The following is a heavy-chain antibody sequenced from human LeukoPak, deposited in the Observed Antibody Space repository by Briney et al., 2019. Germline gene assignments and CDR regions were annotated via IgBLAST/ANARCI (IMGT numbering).Heavy chain of an antibody. D-gene: IGHD2-21*02. CDR3: AKDFRVVVTAIHGHDY. J-gene: IGHJ4*02. Sequence: ASVKVSCKASGGTFNTYTISWVRQAPGQGLEWMGGIIPIFATPTYAQKFQGRVSITADESTSTAYTELSSLRSEDTAVYYCAKDFRVVVTAIHGHDYWGQGTLVTVSS. V-gene: IGHV1-69*13. CDR1: GGTFNTYT. CDR2: IIPIFATP.